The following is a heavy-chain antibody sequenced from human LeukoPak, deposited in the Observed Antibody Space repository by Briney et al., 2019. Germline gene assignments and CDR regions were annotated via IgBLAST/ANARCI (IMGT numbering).Heavy chain of an antibody. D-gene: IGHD5-18*01. J-gene: IGHJ4*02. CDR3: TRLRNYGYDF. V-gene: IGHV3-72*01. Sequence: GGSLRLSCAASGLTLGGYYMDWVCQAPGKGLEWVGRIRNEANRYTTEYAASVKGRFTISRDDSKNSLYLQMNSLKTEDTAVYYCTRLRNYGYDFWGQGTLVTVSS. CDR1: GLTLGGYY. CDR2: IRNEANRYTT.